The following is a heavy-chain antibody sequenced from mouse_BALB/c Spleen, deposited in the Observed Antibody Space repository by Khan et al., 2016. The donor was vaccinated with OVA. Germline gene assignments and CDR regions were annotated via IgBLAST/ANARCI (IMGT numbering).Heavy chain of an antibody. V-gene: IGHV1-63*02. CDR1: GYTFTNYW. CDR2: IYPGGTYT. CDR3: ARWATWYFDV. D-gene: IGHD3-1*01. J-gene: IGHJ1*01. Sequence: VQLKQSGAELIRPGTSVKISCKASGYTFTNYWLGWVKQRPGHGLEWIGDIYPGGTYTNYNEKFRGKATLTADTSSSTAYMQLSSPTSEDSAVYFGARWATWYFDVWGAGTTVTVSS.